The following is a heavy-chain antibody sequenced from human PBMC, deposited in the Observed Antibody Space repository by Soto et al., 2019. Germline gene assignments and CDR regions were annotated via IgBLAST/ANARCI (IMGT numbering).Heavy chain of an antibody. Sequence: ASVKVSCKASGYTFTSYGISWVRQAPGQGLEWMGWISAYNGNTNYAQKLQGRVTMTTDTSTSTAYMELRSLRSDDTAVYYCAKVDTAMVTPLYFDYWGQGTLVTVSS. CDR2: ISAYNGNT. V-gene: IGHV1-18*04. J-gene: IGHJ4*02. CDR3: AKVDTAMVTPLYFDY. CDR1: GYTFTSYG. D-gene: IGHD5-18*01.